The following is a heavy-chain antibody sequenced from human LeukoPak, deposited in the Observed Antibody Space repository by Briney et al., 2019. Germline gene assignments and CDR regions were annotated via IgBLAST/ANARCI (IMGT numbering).Heavy chain of an antibody. V-gene: IGHV3-23*01. D-gene: IGHD6-19*01. Sequence: GGSLRLSCAASGFTFSSYAMSWVRQAPGEGLEWVSAISGSGGSTYYADSVKGRFTISRDNSKNTLYLQMNSLRAEDTAVYYCAKDPYSSGWYGNAFDIWGQGTMVTVSS. CDR3: AKDPYSSGWYGNAFDI. J-gene: IGHJ3*02. CDR1: GFTFSSYA. CDR2: ISGSGGST.